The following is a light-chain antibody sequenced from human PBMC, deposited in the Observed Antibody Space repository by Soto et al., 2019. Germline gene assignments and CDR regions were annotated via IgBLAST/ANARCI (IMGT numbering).Light chain of an antibody. CDR2: DAS. CDR1: QSVSSY. V-gene: IGKV3-11*01. Sequence: EIVLTQSPATLSLSPGERATLSCRASQSVSSYLAWYQQKPGQAPRLLIYDASNRANGIPARFSGSGSGTDFTLTISSLEPEDFAVYYCQQRSNWPPITFGQGTRLEI. CDR3: QQRSNWPPIT. J-gene: IGKJ5*01.